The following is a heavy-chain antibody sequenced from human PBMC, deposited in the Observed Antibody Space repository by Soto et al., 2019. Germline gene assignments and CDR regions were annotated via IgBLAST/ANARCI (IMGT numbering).Heavy chain of an antibody. V-gene: IGHV3-53*01. D-gene: IGHD1-1*01. CDR2: LYDVDGT. CDR3: ASWLEREHAYDI. J-gene: IGHJ3*02. Sequence: DVQLVASGGGLIQPGGSLRLSCAALGLTVRGKKYITWVRQAPGKGLEWVSALYDVDGTYYADSAKGRFTISRDNSNNIIYLQTNSLGPDDTAVYYCASWLEREHAYDIWGLGTMVTVSS. CDR1: GLTVRGKKY.